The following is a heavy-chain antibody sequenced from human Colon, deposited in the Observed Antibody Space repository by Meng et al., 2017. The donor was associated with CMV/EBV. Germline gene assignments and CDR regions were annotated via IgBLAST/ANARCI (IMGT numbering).Heavy chain of an antibody. CDR2: ISGSGGST. Sequence: GESLKISCAASGFPFKNHAMNWVRQAPGKGLEWVSGISGSGGSTHYADSVKGRFSISRDNAKNTLFLQMNSLRAEDTATYYCAGEGVLITVDAFDIWGQGTMVTVSS. J-gene: IGHJ3*02. CDR1: GFPFKNHA. V-gene: IGHV3-23*01. CDR3: AGEGVLITVDAFDI. D-gene: IGHD3-3*01.